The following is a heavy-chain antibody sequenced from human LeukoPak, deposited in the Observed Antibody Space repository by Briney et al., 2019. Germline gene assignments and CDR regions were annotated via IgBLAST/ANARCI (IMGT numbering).Heavy chain of an antibody. CDR3: AKDRRGDSYYFYYYGMDV. CDR2: ISYDGSKR. CDR1: GFTFSSYG. J-gene: IGHJ6*02. D-gene: IGHD3-16*01. Sequence: GGSLRLSCAASGFTFSSYGMHWVRQAPGKGLEGVAVISYDGSKRNYEDSVKGRFTISRDDSKNTLYLQMNSLRAEDTAVYYCAKDRRGDSYYFYYYGMDVWGQGTTVTVSS. V-gene: IGHV3-30*18.